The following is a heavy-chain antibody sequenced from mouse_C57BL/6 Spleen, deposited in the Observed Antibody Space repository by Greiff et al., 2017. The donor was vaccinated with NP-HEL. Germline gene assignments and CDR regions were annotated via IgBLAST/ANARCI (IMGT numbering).Heavy chain of an antibody. J-gene: IGHJ4*01. CDR1: GYTFTDYN. V-gene: IGHV1-18*01. D-gene: IGHD1-1*01. CDR3: AREGIITTVVATDYAMDY. Sequence: VQLQQSGPELVKPGASVKIPCKASGYTFTDYNMDWVKQSHGKSLEWIGDINPNNGGTIYNQKFKGKATLTVDKSSSTAYMELRSLTSEDTAVYYCAREGIITTVVATDYAMDYWGQGTSVTVSS. CDR2: INPNNGGT.